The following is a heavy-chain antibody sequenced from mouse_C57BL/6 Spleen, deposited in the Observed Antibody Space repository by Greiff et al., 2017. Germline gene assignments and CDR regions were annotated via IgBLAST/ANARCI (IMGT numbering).Heavy chain of an antibody. D-gene: IGHD1-1*01. CDR3: ARTTTVVGYFDV. V-gene: IGHV1-61*01. CDR2: IYPSDSET. CDR1: GYTFTSYW. Sequence: QVQLQQPGAELVRPGSSVTLSCKASGYTFTSYWMDWVKQRPGQGLEWIGNIYPSDSETHYNQQFKDKATLTVDKSSSTAYMQLISLTSEDSAVYYCARTTTVVGYFDVWGTGTTVTVAS. J-gene: IGHJ1*03.